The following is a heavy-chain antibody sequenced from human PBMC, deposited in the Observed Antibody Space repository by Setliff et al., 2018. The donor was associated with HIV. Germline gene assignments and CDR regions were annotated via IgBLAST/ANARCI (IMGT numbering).Heavy chain of an antibody. CDR3: ASVYYNSWSGYYDPYALDI. CDR1: GFTFSSYT. J-gene: IGHJ3*02. Sequence: GGSLRLSCAASGFTFSSYTMNWVRQAPGKGLEWVSSISSSRSYIYYADSVKGRFTISRDNAENSLHLQMNSLRAEDTAVYYCASVYYNSWSGYYDPYALDIWGQGTMVTVSS. D-gene: IGHD3-3*01. CDR2: ISSSRSYI. V-gene: IGHV3-21*01.